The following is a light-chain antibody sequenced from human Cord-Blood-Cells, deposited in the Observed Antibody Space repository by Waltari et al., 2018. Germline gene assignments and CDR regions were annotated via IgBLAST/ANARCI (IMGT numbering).Light chain of an antibody. CDR2: EGS. CDR3: CSYAGSSTLV. CDR1: SSDVGSYNL. J-gene: IGLJ3*02. V-gene: IGLV2-23*01. Sequence: QSALTQPASVSGSPGQSIPIPCTGTSSDVGSYNLVSWYQQHPGKAPKLMIYEGSKRPSGVSNRFSGSKSGNTASLTLSGLQAEDEADYYCCSYAGSSTLVFGGGTKLTVL.